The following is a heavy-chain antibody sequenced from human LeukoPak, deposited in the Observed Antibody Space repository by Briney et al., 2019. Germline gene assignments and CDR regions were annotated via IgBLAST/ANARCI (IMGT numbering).Heavy chain of an antibody. J-gene: IGHJ5*02. CDR2: IIPIFGTA. CDR3: ARGEAGITMIVVANWFDP. CDR1: GGTFSSYA. V-gene: IGHV1-69*13. D-gene: IGHD3-22*01. Sequence: ASVKVYCKASGGTFSSYAISWVRQAPGQGLEWMGGIIPIFGTANYAQKFQGRVTITADESTSTAYMELSSLRSEDTAVYYCARGEAGITMIVVANWFDPWGQGTLVTVSS.